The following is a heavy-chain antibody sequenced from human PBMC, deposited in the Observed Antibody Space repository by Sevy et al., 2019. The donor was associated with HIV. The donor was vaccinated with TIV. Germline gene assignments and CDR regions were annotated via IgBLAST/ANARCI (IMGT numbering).Heavy chain of an antibody. V-gene: IGHV3-7*03. CDR2: IKQDGSEE. Sequence: GGSLRLSCAASGFTFSSYWMSWVRQAPGKGLEWVANIKQDGSEEYYVDSVKGRFTISRDNAKNSLYLQMNSLRAEDTAVYYCARVSGSGYCSGGSCYQFDYWGQGTLVTVSS. J-gene: IGHJ4*02. CDR1: GFTFSSYW. CDR3: ARVSGSGYCSGGSCYQFDY. D-gene: IGHD2-15*01.